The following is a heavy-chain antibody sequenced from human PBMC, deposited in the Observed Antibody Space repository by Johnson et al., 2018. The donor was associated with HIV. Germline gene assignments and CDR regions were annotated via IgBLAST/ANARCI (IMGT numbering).Heavy chain of an antibody. CDR1: GFTFSTYA. CDR3: ARGFCSNGVCSSLLGFDAFDI. V-gene: IGHV3-30-3*01. D-gene: IGHD2-8*01. CDR2: ISSDGNNK. Sequence: QVQLVESGGGVVQPGGSLRLSCAASGFTFSTYAIHWVRQAPGKGLEWVVVISSDGNNKSYADSVKGRFTISRDKSKNMVYLQINSLRAEDTAVYFCARGFCSNGVCSSLLGFDAFDIWGQGTTVTVSS. J-gene: IGHJ3*02.